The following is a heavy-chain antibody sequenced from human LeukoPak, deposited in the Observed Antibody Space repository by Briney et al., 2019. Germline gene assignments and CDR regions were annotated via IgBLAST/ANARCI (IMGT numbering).Heavy chain of an antibody. J-gene: IGHJ4*02. Sequence: PGGSLRLSCAASGFTFSSYGMHWVRQAPGKGLEWVAVISYDGSNKYYADSVKGRFTISRDNSKNTLYLQMNSLRAEDTAVYYCAKDWPRSSTSCWNYWGQGTLVTVSS. CDR1: GFTFSSYG. V-gene: IGHV3-30*18. D-gene: IGHD2-2*01. CDR2: ISYDGSNK. CDR3: AKDWPRSSTSCWNY.